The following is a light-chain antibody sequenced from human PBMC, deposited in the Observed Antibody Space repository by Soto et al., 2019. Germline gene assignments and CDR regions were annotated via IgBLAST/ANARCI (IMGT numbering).Light chain of an antibody. J-gene: IGLJ3*02. CDR3: SSYASGSTLVV. CDR1: GSDIGGYNF. V-gene: IGLV2-14*01. Sequence: QTVVTQPASVSGSPGQSITISCTGTGSDIGGYNFVSWYQQHPGKAPKLMIYEVSNRPSGVSNRFSGSKSGNTASLTISGLQAEDEADYYCSSYASGSTLVVFGGGTKVTVL. CDR2: EVS.